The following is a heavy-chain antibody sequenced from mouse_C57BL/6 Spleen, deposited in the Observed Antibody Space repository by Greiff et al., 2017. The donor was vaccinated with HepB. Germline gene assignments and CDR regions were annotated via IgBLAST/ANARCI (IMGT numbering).Heavy chain of an antibody. CDR1: GFTFSNYW. J-gene: IGHJ3*01. Sequence: EVKLVESGGGLVQPGGSMKLSCVASGFTFSNYWMNWVRQSPEKGLEWVAQIRLKSDNYATHYAESVKGRFTISRDDSKSSVYLQMNNLRAEDTGIYYCTGAAQATWFAYWGQGTLVTVSA. CDR3: TGAAQATWFAY. CDR2: IRLKSDNYAT. V-gene: IGHV6-3*01. D-gene: IGHD3-2*02.